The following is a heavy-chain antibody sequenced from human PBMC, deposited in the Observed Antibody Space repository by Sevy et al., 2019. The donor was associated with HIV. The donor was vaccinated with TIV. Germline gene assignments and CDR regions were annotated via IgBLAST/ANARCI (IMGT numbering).Heavy chain of an antibody. CDR1: GGSISSSSYY. CDR2: IYYSGST. Sequence: SETLSLTCTVSGGSISSSSYYWGWIRQPPGKGLEWIGSIYYSGSTYYNPSLKSRVTISVDTSKNQFSLKLSSVTAADTAVYYCARLGSGWYVGGQGTLVTVSS. D-gene: IGHD6-19*01. V-gene: IGHV4-39*01. CDR3: ARLGSGWYV. J-gene: IGHJ4*02.